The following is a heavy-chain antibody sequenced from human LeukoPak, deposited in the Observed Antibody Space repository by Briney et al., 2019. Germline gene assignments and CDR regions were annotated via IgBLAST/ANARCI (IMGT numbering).Heavy chain of an antibody. V-gene: IGHV4-34*01. CDR3: TRRKGRAVVIPTYFDY. Sequence: PSETLSLTCAVYGGSFSGYYWSWIRQPPGKGLEWIGEINHSGSTNYNPSLKSRVTISVDTSKNQFSLKLSSVTAADTAVYYCTRRKGRAVVIPTYFDYWGQGTLVTVSS. CDR2: INHSGST. D-gene: IGHD4-23*01. J-gene: IGHJ4*02. CDR1: GGSFSGYY.